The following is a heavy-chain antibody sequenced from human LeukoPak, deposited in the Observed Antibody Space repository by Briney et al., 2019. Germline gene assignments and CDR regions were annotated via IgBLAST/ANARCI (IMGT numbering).Heavy chain of an antibody. CDR2: MNPNSGNT. CDR3: ARNDYDFWSGYGGYYMGV. CDR1: GYTFTSYD. V-gene: IGHV1-8*01. D-gene: IGHD3-3*01. Sequence: ASVKVSCKASGYTFTSYDINWVRQATGQGLEWMGWMNPNSGNTGYAQKFQGRVTMTRNTSISTAYMELSSLRSEDTAVYYCARNDYDFWSGYGGYYMGVWGKGTTVTDSS. J-gene: IGHJ6*03.